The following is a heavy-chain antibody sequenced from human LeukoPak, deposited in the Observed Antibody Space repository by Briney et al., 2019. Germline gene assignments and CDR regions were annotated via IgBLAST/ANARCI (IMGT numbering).Heavy chain of an antibody. D-gene: IGHD6-13*01. CDR2: IHYSGST. J-gene: IGHJ6*03. CDR3: ARQGIAAHYYYYYYMDV. CDR1: GGSISSYY. V-gene: IGHV4-59*01. Sequence: PSETLSLTCTVSGGSISSYYWSWIRQPPGKGLEWIGYIHYSGSTNYNPSLKSRVTISVETSTNQFSLKLSSVTAADTAVYYCARQGIAAHYYYYYYMDVWGKGTTVTVSS.